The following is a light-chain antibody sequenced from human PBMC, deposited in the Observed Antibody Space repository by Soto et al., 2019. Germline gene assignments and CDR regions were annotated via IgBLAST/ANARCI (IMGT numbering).Light chain of an antibody. Sequence: EIVMTQSPATLSVSPGERATLSCRASQSVSSNLAWYPQKPGQAPRLLIYGASTRATGIPARFSGSGSGTEFTLTISSLQSEDFAVYYCQQYNNLPPGITFGPGTKVDIK. CDR1: QSVSSN. CDR2: GAS. V-gene: IGKV3-15*01. CDR3: QQYNNLPPGIT. J-gene: IGKJ3*01.